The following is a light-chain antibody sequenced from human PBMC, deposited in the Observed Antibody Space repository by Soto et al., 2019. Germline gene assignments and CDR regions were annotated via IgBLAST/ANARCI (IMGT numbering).Light chain of an antibody. J-gene: IGKJ2*01. CDR2: RVS. V-gene: IGKV2-30*01. CDR3: MQGTHWPYT. Sequence: DVVMTQSPLSLPVTLGQPASISCRSSQSLVYKDGNTYLNWFQQRPGQPPRPLIYRVSNRDSGVPDRFSGSGSGTDFTLMISRVEAEDVGVYYCMQGTHWPYTLGQGTKLEIK. CDR1: QSLVYKDGNTY.